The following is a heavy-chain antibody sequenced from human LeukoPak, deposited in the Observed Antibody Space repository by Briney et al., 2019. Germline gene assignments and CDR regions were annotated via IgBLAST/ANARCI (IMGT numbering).Heavy chain of an antibody. J-gene: IGHJ4*02. Sequence: PGGSLRLSCAASGFTFSDYYMNWIRQAPGKGLEWVSYISSSSSHTKYADSVKGRFTISRDNARNSLFLQMNSLRAEDTAVYYCARVPLSRCSSGDCFPTSDNWGQGTLVTVSS. D-gene: IGHD2-21*02. CDR3: ARVPLSRCSSGDCFPTSDN. CDR2: ISSSSSHT. CDR1: GFTFSDYY. V-gene: IGHV3-11*05.